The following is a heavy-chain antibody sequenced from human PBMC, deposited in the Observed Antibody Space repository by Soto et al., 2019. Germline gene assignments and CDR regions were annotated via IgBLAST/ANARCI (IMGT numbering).Heavy chain of an antibody. CDR3: AKDGVGGAGQLWLVRFPDY. Sequence: QVQLVDSGGGVVQPGGSLRLSCAAAGFTFTTYGMHWVRQAPGKGLEWVAVISSAGSKQYYTESVKGRFTISRDNSKKTLDLQMNSLRAEDTAIYYFAKDGVGGAGQLWLVRFPDYWGQGTQVTVSS. J-gene: IGHJ4*02. V-gene: IGHV3-30*18. CDR1: GFTFTTYG. CDR2: ISSAGSKQ. D-gene: IGHD1-1*01.